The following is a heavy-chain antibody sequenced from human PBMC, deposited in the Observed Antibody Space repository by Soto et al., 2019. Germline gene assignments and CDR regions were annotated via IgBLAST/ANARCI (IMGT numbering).Heavy chain of an antibody. J-gene: IGHJ5*02. D-gene: IGHD3-22*01. CDR1: GGSISSGGYY. CDR3: APYYYDSSGWFDL. V-gene: IGHV4-31*03. Sequence: SETLSLTCTVSGGSISSGGYYWSWIRQHPGKGLEWIGYIYYSGSTYYNPSLKSRVTISVDTSKNQFSLKLSSVTAADTAVYYCAPYYYDSSGWFDLWGQGTLVTVSS. CDR2: IYYSGST.